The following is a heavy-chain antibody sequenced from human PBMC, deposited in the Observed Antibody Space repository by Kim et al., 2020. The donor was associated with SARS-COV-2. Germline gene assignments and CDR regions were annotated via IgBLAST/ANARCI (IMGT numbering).Heavy chain of an antibody. Sequence: SETLSLTCAVYGGSFSGYYWSWIRQPPGKGLEWIGEINHSGSTNYNPSLKSRVTISVDTSKNQFSLKLSSVTAADTAVYYCARSGYSSSWYKDPHAFDIWGQGTMVTVSS. J-gene: IGHJ3*02. CDR3: ARSGYSSSWYKDPHAFDI. V-gene: IGHV4-34*01. CDR1: GGSFSGYY. CDR2: INHSGST. D-gene: IGHD6-13*01.